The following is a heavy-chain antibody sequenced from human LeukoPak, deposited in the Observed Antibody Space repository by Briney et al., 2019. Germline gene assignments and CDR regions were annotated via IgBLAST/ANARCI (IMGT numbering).Heavy chain of an antibody. D-gene: IGHD6-19*01. Sequence: PGGSLRLSCAVSGFTVRSNYMNWVRQAPGKGLEWVSIIYSDGSTYYADSVKGRFTISRANSRNTLYFQMNSLRAEDTAVYYCARGGDTSGSPFDYWGQGTLVTVSS. J-gene: IGHJ4*02. CDR3: ARGGDTSGSPFDY. CDR2: IYSDGST. V-gene: IGHV3-53*01. CDR1: GFTVRSNY.